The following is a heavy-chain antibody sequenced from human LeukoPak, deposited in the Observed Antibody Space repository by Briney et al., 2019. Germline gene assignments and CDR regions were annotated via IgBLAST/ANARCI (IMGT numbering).Heavy chain of an antibody. CDR3: ASSYGDYDVDY. Sequence: GGSLRLSCATSGFTFSSYGMHWVRQAPGKGLEWVAVISYDGSNKYYADSVKGRFTISRDNSKNTLYLQMNSLRAEDTAVYYCASSYGDYDVDYWGQGTLVTVSS. D-gene: IGHD4-17*01. V-gene: IGHV3-30*03. J-gene: IGHJ4*02. CDR1: GFTFSSYG. CDR2: ISYDGSNK.